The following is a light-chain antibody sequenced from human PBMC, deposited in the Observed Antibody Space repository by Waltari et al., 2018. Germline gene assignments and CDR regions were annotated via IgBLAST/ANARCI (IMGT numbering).Light chain of an antibody. CDR1: QSISNW. CDR2: KAS. CDR3: QQYNSYSLLT. J-gene: IGKJ4*01. Sequence: DIQMTQSPSTLSASVGDRFTITCRASQSISNWSAWYQQKPGKAPKLLIYKASTLDSGVPSRFSGSGSGTEFTLTISSLQPDDFATYYCQQYNSYSLLTFGGGTKVEIK. V-gene: IGKV1-5*03.